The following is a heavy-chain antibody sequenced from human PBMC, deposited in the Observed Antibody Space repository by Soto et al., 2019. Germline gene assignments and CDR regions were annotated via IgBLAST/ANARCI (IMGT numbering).Heavy chain of an antibody. CDR2: IIPILGIA. J-gene: IGHJ4*02. CDR1: GGTFSSCT. CDR3: ARGLDGYNPGGFDY. Sequence: QVQLVQSGAEVKKPGSSVKVSCKASGGTFSSCTISWVRQAPGQGLEWMGRIIPILGIANYAQKFQGRVTITADKSTSTAYMELSSLRSEDTAVYYCARGLDGYNPGGFDYWGQGTLVTVSS. D-gene: IGHD5-12*01. V-gene: IGHV1-69*02.